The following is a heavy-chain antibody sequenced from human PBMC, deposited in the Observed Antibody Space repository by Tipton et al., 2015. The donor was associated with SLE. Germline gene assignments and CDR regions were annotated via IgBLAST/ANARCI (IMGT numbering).Heavy chain of an antibody. V-gene: IGHV4-59*12. Sequence: TLSLTCTVSGGSISSYYWSWIRQPPGKGLEWIGYIYYSGSTNYNPSLKGRVTISVDTSKNQFSLKLSSVTAAGTAVYYCARLVVVAATLLDYWGQGTLVTVSS. CDR3: ARLVVVAATLLDY. D-gene: IGHD2-15*01. CDR2: IYYSGST. J-gene: IGHJ4*02. CDR1: GGSISSYY.